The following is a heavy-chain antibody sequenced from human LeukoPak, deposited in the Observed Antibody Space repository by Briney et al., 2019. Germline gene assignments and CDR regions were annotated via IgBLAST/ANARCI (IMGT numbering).Heavy chain of an antibody. CDR1: SSDW. J-gene: IGHJ4*02. CDR2: INQDGRDK. Sequence: SSDWMSWVRQAPGKGLEWVANINQDGRDKSYVDSVRGRFTISRDNARNSLYLQMNSLRAEDTAMYYCAGGAGYWGQGTLVTVSS. CDR3: AGGAGY. V-gene: IGHV3-7*01.